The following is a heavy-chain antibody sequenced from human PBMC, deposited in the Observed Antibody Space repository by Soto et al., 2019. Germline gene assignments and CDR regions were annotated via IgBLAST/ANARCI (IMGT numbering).Heavy chain of an antibody. CDR3: ARHGDDSSGYSTPDYFDY. D-gene: IGHD3-22*01. V-gene: IGHV6-1*01. J-gene: IGHJ4*02. Sequence: QTRSVSCAISGDSVSRNSAALNWIRQSPSRGLEWLGRTYYRSKWYNDYAVSVKSRITINPDTSKNQFSLQLNSVTPEDTAVYYCARHGDDSSGYSTPDYFDYWGQGTLVTVSS. CDR1: GDSVSRNSAA. CDR2: TYYRSKWYN.